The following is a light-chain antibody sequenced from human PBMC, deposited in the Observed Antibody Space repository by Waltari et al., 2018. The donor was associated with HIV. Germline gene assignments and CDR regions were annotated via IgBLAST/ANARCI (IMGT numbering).Light chain of an antibody. V-gene: IGKV1-NL1*01. CDR3: QQYFGVPLT. CDR2: GAL. J-gene: IGKJ4*01. Sequence: DIQMTQSPSSLSASIGHTVTVTCRASQDISNSVSWFQQRPGKAPKLLVHGALILQRGVPSRFSGIGSGTDYTLTISGLQAEDFATYFCQQYFGVPLTFGGGTRVDI. CDR1: QDISNS.